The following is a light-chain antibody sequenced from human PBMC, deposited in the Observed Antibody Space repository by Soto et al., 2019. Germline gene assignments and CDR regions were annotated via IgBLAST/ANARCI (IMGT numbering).Light chain of an antibody. V-gene: IGKV3-11*01. CDR3: QQWSNWRWVP. CDR1: QSISNS. Sequence: EIVLTQSPATLSLSPGDRATLSCRASQSISNSLAWYQQKPGQAPSLLIFDASKRASGIPARFSGSGSVTDFTLAITNLGVEDCAFYYDQQWSNWRWVPLGPETKVDIK. CDR2: DAS. J-gene: IGKJ3*01.